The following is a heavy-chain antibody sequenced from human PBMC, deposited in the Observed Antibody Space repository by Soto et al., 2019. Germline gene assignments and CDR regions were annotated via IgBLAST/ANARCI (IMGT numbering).Heavy chain of an antibody. D-gene: IGHD3-16*01. CDR3: ARRYGGNCDY. CDR1: GGSISSYY. Sequence: SETLSLTCTVSGGSISSYYWSWIRQPPGKGLEWIGYTYYSGSTNYNPSLKSRVTISVDTSKNQFSLKLTSVTAADTAVYYCARRYGGNCDYWGQGTLVTVS. V-gene: IGHV4-59*01. CDR2: TYYSGST. J-gene: IGHJ4*02.